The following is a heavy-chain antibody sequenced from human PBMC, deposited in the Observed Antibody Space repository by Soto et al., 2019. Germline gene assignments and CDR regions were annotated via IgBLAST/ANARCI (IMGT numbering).Heavy chain of an antibody. Sequence: EVQLVESGGGVVRPGGSLRLSCTASGFTFDDYGMTWVRQAPGKGLEWVSGINRNGGSTAYADSVKGRFTISRDNAKNPLFLQMSSLRAEDTALYYCARVSGSSFRSMIDYWCQATLVTVSS. CDR1: GFTFDDYG. CDR3: ARVSGSSFRSMIDY. D-gene: IGHD1-26*01. CDR2: INRNGGST. V-gene: IGHV3-20*04. J-gene: IGHJ4*02.